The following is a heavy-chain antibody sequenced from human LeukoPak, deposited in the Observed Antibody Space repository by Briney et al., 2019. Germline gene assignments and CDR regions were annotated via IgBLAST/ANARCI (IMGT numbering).Heavy chain of an antibody. V-gene: IGHV3-48*01. D-gene: IGHD5-18*01. J-gene: IGHJ4*02. CDR1: GFTFSSYS. CDR3: ARGLGYSYGYIFDY. CDR2: ISSSSSTI. Sequence: GGSLRLSCAASGFTFSSYSMNWVRQAPGKGLEWVSYISSSSSTIYYADSVKGRFTISRDNAKNSLYLQMNSLRAEGTAVYYCARGLGYSYGYIFDYWGQGTLVTVSS.